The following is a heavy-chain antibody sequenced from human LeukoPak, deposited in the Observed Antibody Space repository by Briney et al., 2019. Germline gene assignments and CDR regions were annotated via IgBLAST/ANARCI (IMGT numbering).Heavy chain of an antibody. CDR3: ARDQTHLLRFPENDNAFDI. CDR2: ISSSGSTI. Sequence: GGSLRLSCAASGFTFSDYYMSWIRQAPGKGLEWVSYISSSGSTIYYADSVKGRFTISRDNAKNSLYLQMNSLRAEDTAVYYCARDQTHLLRFPENDNAFDIWGQGTMVTVSS. D-gene: IGHD3-3*01. CDR1: GFTFSDYY. J-gene: IGHJ3*02. V-gene: IGHV3-11*01.